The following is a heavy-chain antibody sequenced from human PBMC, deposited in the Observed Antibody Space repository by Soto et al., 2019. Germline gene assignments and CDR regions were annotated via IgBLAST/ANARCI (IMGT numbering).Heavy chain of an antibody. CDR3: ARDTNDSSGYYYLDY. J-gene: IGHJ4*01. D-gene: IGHD3-22*01. CDR1: GGSISSYY. Sequence: SETLSLTCTVSGGSISSYYWSWIRQPPGKGLEWIGYIYYSGSTNYNPSLKSRVTISVDTSKNQFSLKLSSVTAADTAVYYCARDTNDSSGYYYLDYWGHGTLVTVSS. CDR2: IYYSGST. V-gene: IGHV4-59*01.